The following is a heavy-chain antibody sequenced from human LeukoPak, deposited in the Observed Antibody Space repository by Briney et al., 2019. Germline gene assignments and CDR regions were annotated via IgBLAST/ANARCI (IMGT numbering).Heavy chain of an antibody. Sequence: LGASVKVSCKASGYTFTGYYMHWVPQAPGQGLEWMGWINTNSGGTNYAQKFQGRVTMTRDTSISTAYMELSRLRSDDTAVYYCARASSSSWYRWDHFDYWGQGTLVTVSS. V-gene: IGHV1-2*03. J-gene: IGHJ4*02. CDR1: GYTFTGYY. CDR2: INTNSGGT. D-gene: IGHD6-13*01. CDR3: ARASSSSWYRWDHFDY.